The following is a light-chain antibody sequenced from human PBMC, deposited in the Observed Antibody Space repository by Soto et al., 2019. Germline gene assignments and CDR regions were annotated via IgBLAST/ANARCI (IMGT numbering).Light chain of an antibody. V-gene: IGLV1-47*01. CDR3: AAWDDSLSVV. CDR2: RNN. J-gene: IGLJ2*01. CDR1: SSNIGSNY. Sequence: QLVLTQPPSASGTPGQRVTISCSGSSSNIGSNYVYWYQQLPGTAPKLLIYRNNQRPSGVPDRFSGSKSGTSASLAIRGLRSEDEADYYCAAWDDSLSVVFGGGTKLTVL.